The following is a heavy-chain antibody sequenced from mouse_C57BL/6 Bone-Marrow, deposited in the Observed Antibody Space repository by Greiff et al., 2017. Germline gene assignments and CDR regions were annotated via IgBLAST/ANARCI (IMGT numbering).Heavy chain of an antibody. J-gene: IGHJ3*01. CDR2: IDPNSGGT. CDR1: GYTFTSYW. V-gene: IGHV1-72*01. CDR3: ARGGYYLFAY. D-gene: IGHD2-3*01. Sequence: QVQLKQPGAELVKPGASVKLSCKASGYTFTSYWMHWVKQRPGRGLEWIGRIDPNSGGTKYNEKFKSKATLPVDKPSSTAYMQLSSLTSEVSAVYYCARGGYYLFAYWGQGTLVTVSA.